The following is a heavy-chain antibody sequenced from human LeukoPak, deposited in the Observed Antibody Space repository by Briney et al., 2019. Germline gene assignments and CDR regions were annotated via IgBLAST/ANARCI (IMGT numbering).Heavy chain of an antibody. D-gene: IGHD4-11*01. CDR1: GYTFTSYY. CDR3: ARDRPYWVTTRRFDY. J-gene: IGHJ4*02. Sequence: ASVKVSCKASGYTFTSYYMHWVRQAPGQGLEWMGIINPSGGSTSYAQKFQGRVTMTRDMSTSTVYMELSSLRSEDTAVYYCARDRPYWVTTRRFDYWGQGTLVTVSS. CDR2: INPSGGST. V-gene: IGHV1-46*01.